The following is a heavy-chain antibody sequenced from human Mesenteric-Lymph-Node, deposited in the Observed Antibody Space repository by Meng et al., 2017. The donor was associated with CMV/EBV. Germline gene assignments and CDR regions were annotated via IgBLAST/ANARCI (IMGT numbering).Heavy chain of an antibody. J-gene: IGHJ4*02. CDR1: GGSFSGYY. Sequence: QVQLQQWGAGLLKPSETLSLTCAVYGGSFSGYYWSWIRQPPGKGLEWIGEINHSEVPNYNPSLKSRVTISLDRSKNQFSLKLSSVTAEDTAVYYCARGSDIPVNNYWGQGTLVTVSS. CDR2: INHSEVP. CDR3: ARGSDIPVNNY. V-gene: IGHV4-34*01. D-gene: IGHD2-15*01.